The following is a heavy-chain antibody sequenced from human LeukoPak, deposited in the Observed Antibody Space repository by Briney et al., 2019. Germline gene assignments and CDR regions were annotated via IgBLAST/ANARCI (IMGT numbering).Heavy chain of an antibody. CDR1: GYTFTSYG. D-gene: IGHD3-16*01. CDR2: ISAYNGNT. Sequence: ASVKVSCKASGYTFTSYGINWVRQAPGQGLEWMGWISAYNGNTNYAQKFQGRVTMTTDTSTSTAYMELRSLRSDDTAVYYCARDLKNDYVWGVDPHDAFDIWGQGTMVTVSS. CDR3: ARDLKNDYVWGVDPHDAFDI. J-gene: IGHJ3*02. V-gene: IGHV1-18*01.